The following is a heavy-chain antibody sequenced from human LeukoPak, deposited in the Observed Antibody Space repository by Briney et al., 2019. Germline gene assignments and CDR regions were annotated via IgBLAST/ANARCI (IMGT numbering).Heavy chain of an antibody. J-gene: IGHJ4*02. CDR3: ARDRGGYSGYGNDY. CDR1: GFTFSSYT. CDR2: ISSGSSYI. Sequence: GGSLRLSCAASGFTFSSYTMNWVRQAPGKGLEWVSIISSGSSYIHYADSVKGRFTISRDNAKNSLYLQMNSLRAEDTAVYYCARDRGGYSGYGNDYWGQGTLVTVSS. V-gene: IGHV3-21*01. D-gene: IGHD5-12*01.